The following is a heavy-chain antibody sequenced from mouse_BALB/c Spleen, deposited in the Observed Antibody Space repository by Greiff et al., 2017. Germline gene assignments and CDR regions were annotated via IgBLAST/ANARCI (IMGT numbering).Heavy chain of an antibody. J-gene: IGHJ4*01. Sequence: VMLVESGPGLVAPSQSLSITCTVSGFSLTSYGVHWVRQPPGKGLEWLGVIWAGGSTNYNSALMSRLSISKDNSKSQVFLKMNSLQTDDTAMYYCATSYYGSSYNYAMDYWGQGTSVTVSS. V-gene: IGHV2-9*02. CDR3: ATSYYGSSYNYAMDY. D-gene: IGHD1-1*01. CDR2: IWAGGST. CDR1: GFSLTSYG.